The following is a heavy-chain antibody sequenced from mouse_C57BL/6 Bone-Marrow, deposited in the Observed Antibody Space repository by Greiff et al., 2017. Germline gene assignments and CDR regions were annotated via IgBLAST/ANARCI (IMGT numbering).Heavy chain of an antibody. D-gene: IGHD1-1*01. Sequence: VQLQPSGPELVKPGASVKISCKASGYSFTDYNMNWVKQSNGKSLEWIGVINPNYGTTSYNQKFKGKATLTVDQSSSTAYMQLNSLTSEDSAVYYCAYYYGSSFAWFAYWGQGTLVTVSA. CDR3: AYYYGSSFAWFAY. CDR1: GYSFTDYN. V-gene: IGHV1-39*01. CDR2: INPNYGTT. J-gene: IGHJ3*01.